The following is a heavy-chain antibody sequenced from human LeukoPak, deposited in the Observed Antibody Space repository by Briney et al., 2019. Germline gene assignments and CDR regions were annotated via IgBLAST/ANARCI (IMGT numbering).Heavy chain of an antibody. J-gene: IGHJ6*03. CDR3: ARQTQVVVAATRSFDYYYYMDV. D-gene: IGHD2-15*01. CDR1: GYTFTSYD. V-gene: IGHV1-8*02. Sequence: ASVKVSCRASGYTFTSYDINWVRQATGQGLAWMGWMNPNSGNTGYAQKFQGRVTMTRNTSISTAYMELSSLRSEDTAVYYCARQTQVVVAATRSFDYYYYMDVWGKGTTVTVSS. CDR2: MNPNSGNT.